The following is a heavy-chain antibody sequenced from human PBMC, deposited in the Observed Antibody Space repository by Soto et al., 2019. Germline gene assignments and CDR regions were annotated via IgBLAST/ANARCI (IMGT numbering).Heavy chain of an antibody. D-gene: IGHD6-19*01. CDR1: GFTFSSYW. CDR2: INQGGSEK. Sequence: EVQLVESGGGLVQPGGSLRLSCAASGFTFSSYWMSWVRQAPGKGLEWVANINQGGSEKYYVDALKGRFTISRDNAKNSLYLHVYSLRAEDTAVYYCARDRSSGVDYWGQGTLVTVSS. V-gene: IGHV3-7*01. J-gene: IGHJ4*02. CDR3: ARDRSSGVDY.